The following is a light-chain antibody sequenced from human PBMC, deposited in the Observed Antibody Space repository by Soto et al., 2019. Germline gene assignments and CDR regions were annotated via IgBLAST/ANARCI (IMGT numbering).Light chain of an antibody. Sequence: DIQLTQSPSFLSASVGDRVTIACRASQDISNYLVWYQQKPGKAPKPLIYAASTLQSGVPSRFSGSGSGTDFTLTISRLQPEDFATYYCQQSYSTPRTFGQGTRLE. CDR3: QQSYSTPRT. CDR2: AAS. V-gene: IGKV1-39*01. CDR1: QDISNY. J-gene: IGKJ5*01.